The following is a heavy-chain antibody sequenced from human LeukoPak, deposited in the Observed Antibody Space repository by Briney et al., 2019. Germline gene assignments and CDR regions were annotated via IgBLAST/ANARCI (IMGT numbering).Heavy chain of an antibody. CDR1: GGTFSSYA. Sequence: ASVKVSCKASGGTFSSYAISWVRQAPGQGLEWMGWISAYNGNTNYAQKLQGRVTMTTDTSTSTAYMELRSLRSDDTAVYYCARRGSPAYYYYMDVWGKGATVTVSS. V-gene: IGHV1-18*01. CDR2: ISAYNGNT. D-gene: IGHD2-15*01. J-gene: IGHJ6*03. CDR3: ARRGSPAYYYYMDV.